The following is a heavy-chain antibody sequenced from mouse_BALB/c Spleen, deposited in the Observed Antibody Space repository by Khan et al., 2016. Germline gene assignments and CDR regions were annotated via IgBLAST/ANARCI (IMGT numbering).Heavy chain of an antibody. J-gene: IGHJ4*01. D-gene: IGHD3-3*01. CDR3: ARGGLPYAMDY. V-gene: IGHV1S136*01. Sequence: VQLQQSGPELVKPGASVKMSCKATGYTFTSYIIHWVKQKPGQGLEWIGYINPYNDGTKYNENFKDKATLTSDKSSSTAYMELSSLTSEDSADFYCARGGLPYAMDYWGQGTSVTVSS. CDR1: GYTFTSYI. CDR2: INPYNDGT.